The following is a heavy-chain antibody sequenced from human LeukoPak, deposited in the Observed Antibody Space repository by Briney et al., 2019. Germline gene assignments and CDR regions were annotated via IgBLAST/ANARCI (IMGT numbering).Heavy chain of an antibody. CDR2: ISSSGSTI. CDR1: GFTFSSYE. V-gene: IGHV3-48*03. J-gene: IGHJ4*02. Sequence: PGGPLRLSCAASGFTFSSYEMNWVRQAPGKGLEWVSYISSSGSTIYYGDPVKGRFTISRDNAKNSLYLQMNSLRAEDTAVYYCARGGSGSYSLYWGQGTLVTVSS. CDR3: ARGGSGSYSLY. D-gene: IGHD3-10*01.